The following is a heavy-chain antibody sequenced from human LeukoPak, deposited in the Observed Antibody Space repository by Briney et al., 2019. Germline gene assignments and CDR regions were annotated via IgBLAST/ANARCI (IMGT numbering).Heavy chain of an antibody. V-gene: IGHV3-66*01. CDR3: TRDFSGYTYGPDY. J-gene: IGHJ4*02. CDR2: IYSGGST. CDR1: GFTVRSNY. Sequence: GGSLRLSCAASGFTVRSNYMSWVRQAPGKGLEWVSLIYSGGSTYYADSVKGRFTISRDNSKNTLYLQMNSLRAEDTAVYYCTRDFSGYTYGPDYWGQGTLVTVSS. D-gene: IGHD5-18*01.